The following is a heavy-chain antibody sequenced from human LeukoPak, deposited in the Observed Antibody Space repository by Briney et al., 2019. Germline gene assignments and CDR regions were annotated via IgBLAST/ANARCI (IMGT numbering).Heavy chain of an antibody. CDR2: INHSGST. V-gene: IGHV4-34*01. D-gene: IGHD3-3*01. Sequence: SETLSLTCAVYGGSFSGYYWSWIRQPPGKGLGWIGEINHSGSTNYNPSLKSRVTISVDTSKNQFSLKLSSVTAADTAVYYCARGPLLRFLEWPWGGRGYFDYWGQGTLVTVSS. J-gene: IGHJ4*02. CDR1: GGSFSGYY. CDR3: ARGPLLRFLEWPWGGRGYFDY.